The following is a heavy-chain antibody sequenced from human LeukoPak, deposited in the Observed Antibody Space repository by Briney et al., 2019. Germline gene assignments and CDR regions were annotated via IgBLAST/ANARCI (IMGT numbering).Heavy chain of an antibody. CDR1: GGSISSGSYY. Sequence: SETLSLTCTVSGGSISSGSYYWSWIRQPAGKGLEWIGRIYTTGSTNYNPSLKSRLTISVDTSKNQFSLKLSSVTAADTAVYYCARDSPLCSGGSCRGYFDYWGQGTLVTVSS. D-gene: IGHD2-15*01. V-gene: IGHV4-61*02. J-gene: IGHJ4*02. CDR2: IYTTGST. CDR3: ARDSPLCSGGSCRGYFDY.